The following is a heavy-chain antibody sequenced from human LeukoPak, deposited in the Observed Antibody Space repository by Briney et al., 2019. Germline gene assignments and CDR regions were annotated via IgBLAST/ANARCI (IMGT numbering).Heavy chain of an antibody. Sequence: GESLKISCKGSGYSFTTYWIAWVRQMPGKGLEWMGIIYPGDSHTRYSPSFQGQVSMSADKSITTAYLQWSSLKASYTAMYYCARPSSYDSSGYLNWGQGTLVTVSS. CDR1: GYSFTTYW. D-gene: IGHD3-22*01. V-gene: IGHV5-51*01. CDR3: ARPSSYDSSGYLN. J-gene: IGHJ1*01. CDR2: IYPGDSHT.